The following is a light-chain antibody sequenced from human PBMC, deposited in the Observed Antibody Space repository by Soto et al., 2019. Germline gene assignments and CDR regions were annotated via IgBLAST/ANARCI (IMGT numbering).Light chain of an antibody. CDR3: QQYNNWPPWT. CDR2: GAS. J-gene: IGKJ1*01. V-gene: IGKV3-15*01. Sequence: EIVMTQSPATLSAAPGERATLSCRASQSVSSNLAWYQQKPGQAPRLLIYGASTRATGIPARFSCSGSGTEFTLTISSLQSEDFAVYYCQQYNNWPPWTFGQGTKVEIK. CDR1: QSVSSN.